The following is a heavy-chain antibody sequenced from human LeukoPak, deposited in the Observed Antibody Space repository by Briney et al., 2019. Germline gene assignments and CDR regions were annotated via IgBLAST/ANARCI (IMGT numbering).Heavy chain of an antibody. CDR1: GYTFTGYY. V-gene: IGHV1-2*02. J-gene: IGHJ4*02. Sequence: GASVKVSCKASGYTFTGYYIHWVRRAPGQGLEWMGWINPYSGATNYAQKFQGRVTMTSDTSITTAYMELTRLRSDDTAVYYCVRDGACSSTSCQNFDYWGQGTLVTVPS. CDR3: VRDGACSSTSCQNFDY. D-gene: IGHD2-2*01. CDR2: INPYSGAT.